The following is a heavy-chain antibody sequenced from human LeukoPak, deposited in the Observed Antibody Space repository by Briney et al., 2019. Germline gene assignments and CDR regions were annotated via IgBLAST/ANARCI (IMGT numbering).Heavy chain of an antibody. D-gene: IGHD6-19*01. Sequence: HSETLSLTCTVSGGSISSYYWSWIRQPAGKGLEWIGRIYPSGNTNYNPSFKSRVTMSVDTSKNQFSLKLTSVTAADTAVYYCARRAVAGGHDYWGQGTLVTVSS. CDR2: IYPSGNT. V-gene: IGHV4-4*07. CDR3: ARRAVAGGHDY. CDR1: GGSISSYY. J-gene: IGHJ4*02.